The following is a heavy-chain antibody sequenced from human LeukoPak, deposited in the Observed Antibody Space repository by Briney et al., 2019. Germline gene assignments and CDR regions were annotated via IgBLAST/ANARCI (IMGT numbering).Heavy chain of an antibody. CDR1: GYTFANYY. CDR2: ISPTGDSI. CDR3: ARGSVTTDASFDY. Sequence: GASVKVSCKASGYTFANYYIHWVRQAPGQGLEWMGKISPTGDSISYAQRFRGRVTMTTDTSTITVYMELSNLRSEDTSMYYCARGSVTTDASFDYWGQGTLVTGSS. D-gene: IGHD4-17*01. J-gene: IGHJ4*02. V-gene: IGHV1-46*01.